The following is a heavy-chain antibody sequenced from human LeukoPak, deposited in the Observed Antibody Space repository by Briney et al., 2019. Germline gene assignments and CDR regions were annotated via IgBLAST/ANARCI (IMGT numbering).Heavy chain of an antibody. CDR3: ARAIEGATPSY. V-gene: IGHV3-23*01. Sequence: GGSLRLSCAASGFTFSSYAMSWVRQAPGKGLEWVSGISGSGGSTYYADSVKGRFTISRDNSKNTLYLQMNSLRAEDTAVYYCARAIEGATPSYWGQGTLATVSS. CDR1: GFTFSSYA. CDR2: ISGSGGST. J-gene: IGHJ4*02. D-gene: IGHD1-26*01.